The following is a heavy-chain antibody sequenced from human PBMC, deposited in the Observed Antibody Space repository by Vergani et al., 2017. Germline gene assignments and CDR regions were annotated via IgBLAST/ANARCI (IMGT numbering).Heavy chain of an antibody. V-gene: IGHV3-74*01. CDR3: ARARKFRFGVVWENWFEL. CDR1: GFTFNEYW. J-gene: IGHJ5*02. CDR2: MNGDGDTI. D-gene: IGHD3-3*01. Sequence: EVELVESGGGLVQPGGSLRLSCAASGFTFNEYWMHWARQVPGTGLVWVSGMNGDGDTISYADSVKGRFTISRDNAKNTLFLQMNSLRAEDTAVYYCARARKFRFGVVWENWFELLGQGTLVTGSS.